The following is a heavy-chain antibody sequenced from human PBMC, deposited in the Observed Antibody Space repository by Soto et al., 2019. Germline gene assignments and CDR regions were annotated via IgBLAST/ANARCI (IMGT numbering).Heavy chain of an antibody. V-gene: IGHV4-61*01. CDR3: ARDGVPYSYDSRARRSAFDI. J-gene: IGHJ3*02. CDR1: GGSVSSGSYY. CDR2: IYYSGST. Sequence: LSLTCTVSGGSVSSGSYYWSWIRQPPGKGLEWIGYIYYSGSTNYNPSLKGRVTISVDTSKNQFSLKLSSVTAADTAVYYCARDGVPYSYDSRARRSAFDIWGQVTMVTVSS. D-gene: IGHD3-22*01.